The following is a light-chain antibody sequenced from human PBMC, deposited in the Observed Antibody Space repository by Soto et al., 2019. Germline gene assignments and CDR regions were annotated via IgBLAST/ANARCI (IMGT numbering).Light chain of an antibody. CDR3: QQYNSYSWT. V-gene: IGKV1-5*01. Sequence: GDRVTITCRSSQTITNWLAWYQQKPGKAPRLLIYDASSLESWVPSRFSGSGSGTEFTLTISSLQPDDFATYYCQQYNSYSWTFGQGTKVDIK. CDR2: DAS. J-gene: IGKJ1*01. CDR1: QTITNW.